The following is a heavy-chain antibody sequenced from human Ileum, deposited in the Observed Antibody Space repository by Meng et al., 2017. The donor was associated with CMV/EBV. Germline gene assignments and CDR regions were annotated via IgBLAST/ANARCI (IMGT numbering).Heavy chain of an antibody. CDR2: IYSGGSST. D-gene: IGHD2-21*01. V-gene: IGHV3-23*03. J-gene: IGHJ4*02. Sequence: GESLKISCAASGFTFSSYAMSWVRQAPGKGLEWVSVIYSGGSSTYYADSVKGRFTISRDNSKNTLYLQMNSLRPEDTAVYFCARDFKWHIDYWGQGMLVTVSS. CDR1: GFTFSSYA. CDR3: ARDFKWHIDY.